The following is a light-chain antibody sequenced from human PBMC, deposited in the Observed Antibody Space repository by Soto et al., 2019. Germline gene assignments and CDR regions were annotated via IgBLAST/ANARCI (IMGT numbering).Light chain of an antibody. CDR2: WAS. CDR1: QSVLYSSTNNNY. Sequence: DIVMTQSPNSLAVSLGERATINCKSGQSVLYSSTNNNYLAWYQQKPGQPPKLLIYWASTREFGVPDRFSGSGSGTDFTVTISSLQAEDVAVYYCQQYYSTPWTFGQGTKVEIK. J-gene: IGKJ1*01. CDR3: QQYYSTPWT. V-gene: IGKV4-1*01.